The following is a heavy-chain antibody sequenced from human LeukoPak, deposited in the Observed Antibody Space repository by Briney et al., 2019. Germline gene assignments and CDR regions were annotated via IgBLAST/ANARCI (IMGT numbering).Heavy chain of an antibody. CDR3: AKDGGLWVSAHWGDS. Sequence: QPGGSLRLSCAASGFTFSSYTMSWVRQAPGKGLEWVSTITTSDGNTYYADSVKGRFTVSRDNSKSTLYLQMNSLRAEDTAVYYCAKDGGLWVSAHWGDSWGRGTLVTVSS. CDR2: ITTSDGNT. D-gene: IGHD7-27*01. V-gene: IGHV3-23*01. J-gene: IGHJ4*02. CDR1: GFTFSSYT.